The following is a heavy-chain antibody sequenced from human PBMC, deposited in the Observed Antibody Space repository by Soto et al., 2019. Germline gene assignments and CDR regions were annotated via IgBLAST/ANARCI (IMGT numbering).Heavy chain of an antibody. CDR2: ISGGGGGT. Sequence: PGGSLRLSCAASGFSFSNYAMNWVRQAPGKGLEWVSGISGGGGGTYYADSVKGRFIISRDNSRNSLYLQMDTVRAEDTAVYYCARDADNYGYYFDYWGQGSLVTVSS. CDR3: ARDADNYGYYFDY. V-gene: IGHV3-23*01. CDR1: GFSFSNYA. D-gene: IGHD2-2*03. J-gene: IGHJ4*02.